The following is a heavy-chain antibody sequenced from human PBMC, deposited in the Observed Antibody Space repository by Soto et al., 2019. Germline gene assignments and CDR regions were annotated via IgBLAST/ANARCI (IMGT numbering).Heavy chain of an antibody. J-gene: IGHJ4*02. CDR3: AIYPGPLLWFGEGPFDY. CDR2: IYSGETT. Sequence: GGSLRLSCAASGFNVNSDYMNWVRQTPGKGLEWVASIYSGETTYYADSVKGRFTISRDNSKNTLYLQMNSLRAEDTAVYYCAIYPGPLLWFGEGPFDYWGQGTLVTVSS. V-gene: IGHV3-53*01. CDR1: GFNVNSDY. D-gene: IGHD3-10*01.